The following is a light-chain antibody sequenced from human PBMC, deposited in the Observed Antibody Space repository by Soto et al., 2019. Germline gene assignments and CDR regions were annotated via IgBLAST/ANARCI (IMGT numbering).Light chain of an antibody. V-gene: IGLV1-40*01. J-gene: IGLJ2*01. Sequence: QLVLTQPPSVSGAPGQRVTISCTRSSSNIGANSDVHWYQQLPGTAPKLLIYGNTNRPSGVPDRFSGSKSDTSASLAITGLQAEDEADYYCQSYDSNHVVFGGGTKLTVL. CDR1: SSNIGANSD. CDR3: QSYDSNHVV. CDR2: GNT.